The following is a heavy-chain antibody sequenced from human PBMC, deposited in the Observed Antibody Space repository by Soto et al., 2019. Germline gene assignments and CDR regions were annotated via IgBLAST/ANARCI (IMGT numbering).Heavy chain of an antibody. CDR2: INAGNGNT. J-gene: IGHJ4*02. Sequence: GASVKVSCKASGYTFTSYAMHWVRQAPGQGLEWMGWINAGNGNTKYSQKFQGRVTITRDTSASTAYMELSSLKASDTAMYYCARRGSYSSSWYPYWGQGTLVTVSS. CDR3: ARRGSYSSSWYPY. V-gene: IGHV1-3*01. D-gene: IGHD6-13*01. CDR1: GYTFTSYA.